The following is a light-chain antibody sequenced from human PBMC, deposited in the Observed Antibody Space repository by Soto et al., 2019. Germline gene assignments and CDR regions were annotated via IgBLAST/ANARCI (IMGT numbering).Light chain of an antibody. Sequence: QSVLTQPASVSGSPGQSITISCTGTSSDVGRYNLVSWYQLHPGKAPKLLIYDDTQRPSGVSNRFSGSKSGNTASLTSSGVQGEDEADYYCCSYAGSDIFAVFGGGTKLTVL. J-gene: IGLJ2*01. V-gene: IGLV2-23*01. CDR2: DDT. CDR1: SSDVGRYNL. CDR3: CSYAGSDIFAV.